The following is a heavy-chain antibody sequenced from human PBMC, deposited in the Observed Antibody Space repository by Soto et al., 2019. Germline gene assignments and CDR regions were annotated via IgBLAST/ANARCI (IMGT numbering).Heavy chain of an antibody. V-gene: IGHV4-34*01. CDR3: ARESSSIGVVGAHYYYYYDMDV. CDR1: GGSFSGYY. CDR2: INHSGST. Sequence: QVQLQQWGAGLLKPSETLSLTCAVYGGSFSGYYWSWFRQPPGKVLAWIGEINHSGSTNYNPSLKSRVIKAVDTTKNQISMKPRSVTAADTAADYCARESSSIGVVGAHYYYYYDMDVWGKGTTVTVSS. J-gene: IGHJ6*03. D-gene: IGHD2-21*01.